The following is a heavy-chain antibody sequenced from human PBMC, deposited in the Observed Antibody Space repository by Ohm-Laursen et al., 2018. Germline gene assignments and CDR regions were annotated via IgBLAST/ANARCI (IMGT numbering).Heavy chain of an antibody. D-gene: IGHD6-6*01. CDR3: ARASIPIAAPPDY. CDR2: ISGSGGST. V-gene: IGHV3-23*01. CDR1: GFTFSSYA. Sequence: SLRLSCTASGFTFSSYAMSWVRQAPGKGLEWVSAISGSGGSTYYADSVKGRFTISRDNSKNMLYLQMNSLRVDDTAVYFCARASIPIAAPPDYWGQGTLVTVSS. J-gene: IGHJ4*02.